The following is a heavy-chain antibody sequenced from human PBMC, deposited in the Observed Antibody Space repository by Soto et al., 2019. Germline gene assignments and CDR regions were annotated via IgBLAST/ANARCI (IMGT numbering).Heavy chain of an antibody. J-gene: IGHJ3*02. D-gene: IGHD3-10*01. Sequence: PGVSPXLSCAASGFTFSSYSMHWVRQAPGKGLEWVAVISYDGSNKYYADSVKGRFTISRDNSKNTLYLQMNSLRAEDTAVYYCARDRGGPRAFDIWGQGTMVTVSS. V-gene: IGHV3-30-3*01. CDR1: GFTFSSYS. CDR3: ARDRGGPRAFDI. CDR2: ISYDGSNK.